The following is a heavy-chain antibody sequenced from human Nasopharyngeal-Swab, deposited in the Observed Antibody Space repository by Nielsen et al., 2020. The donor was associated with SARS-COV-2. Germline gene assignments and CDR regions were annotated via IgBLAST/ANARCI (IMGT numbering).Heavy chain of an antibody. CDR3: ATGSGIVGATGGLDY. J-gene: IGHJ4*02. D-gene: IGHD1-26*01. Sequence: WVRQAPGQGLEWMGGFDPEDGETIYAQKFQGRVTMTEDTSTDTAYMELSSLRSEDTAVYYCATGSGIVGATGGLDYWGQRTLVTVSS. V-gene: IGHV1-24*01. CDR2: FDPEDGET.